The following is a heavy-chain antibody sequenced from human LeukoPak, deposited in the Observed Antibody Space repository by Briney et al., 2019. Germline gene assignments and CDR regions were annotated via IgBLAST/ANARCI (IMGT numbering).Heavy chain of an antibody. D-gene: IGHD1-1*01. Sequence: PSETLSLTCAVYGGSFSGYYWSWIRQPPGKGLEWIGEINHSGSTNYNPSLKSRVTISVDTSKNQFSLKLGSVTAADTAVYYCARVKDQLGDAFDIWGQGTMVTVSS. CDR1: GGSFSGYY. V-gene: IGHV4-34*01. J-gene: IGHJ3*02. CDR2: INHSGST. CDR3: ARVKDQLGDAFDI.